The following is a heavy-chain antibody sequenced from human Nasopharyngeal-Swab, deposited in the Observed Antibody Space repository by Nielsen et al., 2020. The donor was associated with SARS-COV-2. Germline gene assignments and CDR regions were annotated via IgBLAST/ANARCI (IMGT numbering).Heavy chain of an antibody. D-gene: IGHD6-13*01. Sequence: GESLKISCEVSGFSVSYNYMSWVRQAPGKGLEWVAVIYSRGETHYTDSVRGRFTISRDNSTNMVNLQLNSLRAEDTAVYYCARMDFIASRDYWGQGTLVTVSS. J-gene: IGHJ4*02. CDR3: ARMDFIASRDY. CDR1: GFSVSYNY. CDR2: IYSRGET. V-gene: IGHV3-53*01.